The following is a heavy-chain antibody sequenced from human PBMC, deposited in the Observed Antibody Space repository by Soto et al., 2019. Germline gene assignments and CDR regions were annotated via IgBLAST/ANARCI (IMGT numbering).Heavy chain of an antibody. D-gene: IGHD5-12*01. Sequence: GGSLRLSCAASGFTFMNYNMNWVRQAPGKGLEWVSSITGSSDYIYYADSVKGRFTISRDNARNSLYLQMDSLRAEDTAIYYCARDFSGYESFDYWGQGTLVTVSS. J-gene: IGHJ4*02. CDR2: ITGSSDYI. CDR1: GFTFMNYN. CDR3: ARDFSGYESFDY. V-gene: IGHV3-21*01.